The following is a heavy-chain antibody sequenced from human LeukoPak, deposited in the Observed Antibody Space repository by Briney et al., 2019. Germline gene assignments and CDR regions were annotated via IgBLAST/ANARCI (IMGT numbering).Heavy chain of an antibody. D-gene: IGHD4-23*01. J-gene: IGHJ4*02. CDR3: AKPLEKYTYGGNFDY. Sequence: PAGSLRLSCEASGFTFSSYAMSWVRQAPGKGLAWVSVISSSADSTYYADSVKGRFTISRDNSKNTLYLQMNNLRAEDTAVYYCAKPLEKYTYGGNFDYWGQGILVTVSS. V-gene: IGHV3-23*01. CDR2: ISSSADST. CDR1: GFTFSSYA.